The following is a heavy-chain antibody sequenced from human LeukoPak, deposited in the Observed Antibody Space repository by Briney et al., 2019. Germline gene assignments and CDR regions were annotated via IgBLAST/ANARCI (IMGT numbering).Heavy chain of an antibody. CDR2: IYSGGTT. CDR3: ARDSDSGYGPFAS. D-gene: IGHD5-12*01. CDR1: GFTVSNNY. Sequence: GGSLRLSCAASGFTVSNNYMSSVRQAPGKGLEWVSVIYSGGTTNYADSVQGRFTISRDNSKTTVYLHMNSLRAEDTAVYYCARDSDSGYGPFASWGQGTLVTVSS. V-gene: IGHV3-53*01. J-gene: IGHJ4*02.